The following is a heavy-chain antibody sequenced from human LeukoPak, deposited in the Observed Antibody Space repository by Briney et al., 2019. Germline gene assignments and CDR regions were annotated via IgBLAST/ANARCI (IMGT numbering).Heavy chain of an antibody. CDR2: IWYDGSNK. CDR1: GFTFSSYG. J-gene: IGHJ4*02. CDR3: ARDWGAARMFDY. D-gene: IGHD6-6*01. V-gene: IGHV3-33*01. Sequence: GRSLRLSCAASGFTFSSYGMHWVRQAPGKGLEWVAVIWYDGSNKYYADSVKGRVTISRDNSKNTLYLQMNSLRAEDTAVYYCARDWGAARMFDYWGQGTLVTVSS.